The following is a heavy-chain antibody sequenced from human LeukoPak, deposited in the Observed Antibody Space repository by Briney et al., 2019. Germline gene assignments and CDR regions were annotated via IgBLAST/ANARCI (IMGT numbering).Heavy chain of an antibody. CDR3: ARDRRRLRGMNGDGDAFDI. CDR1: GVSVRSNY. CDR2: IYSDGSI. J-gene: IGHJ3*02. Sequence: GEDLRLSGAASGVSVRSNYISWVRQAPGKGLEWVSMIYSDGSIFHADSVKGRFTMSRDNSRNTLDLQMNSLRVEDTAVYFCARDRRRLRGMNGDGDAFDIWGQGTMVTVSS. D-gene: IGHD1-1*01. V-gene: IGHV3-53*01.